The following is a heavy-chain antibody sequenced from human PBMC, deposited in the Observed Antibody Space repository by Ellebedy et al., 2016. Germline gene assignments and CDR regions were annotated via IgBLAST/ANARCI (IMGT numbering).Heavy chain of an antibody. CDR3: AHRRDGYFPTYWHFLDN. J-gene: IGHJ4*02. D-gene: IGHD2-21*02. CDR1: GFSLSTTGMS. Sequence: SGPTLVKPSQTLTLTCTFSGFSLSTTGMSVGWIRQPPGKALEWLALIHWNDDKRYSPSLKNRLTINKDTSKKQVVLTMTDMDTVDTATYYFAHRRDGYFPTYWHFLDNWGQGSLVTVSS. V-gene: IGHV2-5*01. CDR2: IHWNDDK.